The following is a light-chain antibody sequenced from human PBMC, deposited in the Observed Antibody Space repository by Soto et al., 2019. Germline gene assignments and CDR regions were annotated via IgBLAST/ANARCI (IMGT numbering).Light chain of an antibody. CDR3: RSYTSSSTYA. V-gene: IGLV2-14*01. J-gene: IGLJ1*01. CDR2: DVS. Sequence: QSALTQPASVSGSPGQSITISCTGTSSDVGGYNYVSWYQQHPGKASKLMIYDVSNRPSGVSNRFSGSKSGNTASLTISGLQSEDEADYYCRSYTSSSTYAFGTGTKVTVL. CDR1: SSDVGGYNY.